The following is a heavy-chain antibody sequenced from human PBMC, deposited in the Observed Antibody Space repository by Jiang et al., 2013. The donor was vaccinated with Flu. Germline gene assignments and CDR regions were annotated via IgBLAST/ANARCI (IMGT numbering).Heavy chain of an antibody. CDR2: IDPSDSYT. CDR3: ARHFVPDIVVVPAANFDP. CDR1: GYSFTSYW. Sequence: GAEVKKPGESLKISCKGSGYSFTSYWIGWXRQMPGKGLEWVGRIDPSDSYTNYSPSFQGHVTISADKSISTAYLQWSSLKASDTAMYYCARHFVPDIVVVPAANFDPWGQGTLVTVSS. J-gene: IGHJ5*02. V-gene: IGHV5-10-1*01. D-gene: IGHD2-2*01.